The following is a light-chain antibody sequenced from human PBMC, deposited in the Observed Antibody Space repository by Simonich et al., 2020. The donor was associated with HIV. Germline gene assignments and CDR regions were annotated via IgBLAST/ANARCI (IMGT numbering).Light chain of an antibody. Sequence: EIVLTQSPGTLSLSPGERATNTCRASQSVSSSYLAWYQQNPGLAPRLLSDYAASRATGIPDRDSGSGSGTDFTLTISRLEPEDFAVYYCKQYGSAPRWTIGQGTKVEIK. CDR3: KQYGSAPRWT. V-gene: IGKV3D-20*01. CDR2: YAA. CDR1: QSVSSSY. J-gene: IGKJ1*01.